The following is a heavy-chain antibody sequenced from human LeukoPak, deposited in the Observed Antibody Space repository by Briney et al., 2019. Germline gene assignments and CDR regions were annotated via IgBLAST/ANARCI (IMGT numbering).Heavy chain of an antibody. CDR1: GFTFSSYG. D-gene: IGHD3-10*02. CDR2: LSNTGNI. J-gene: IGHJ4*02. Sequence: GGSLRLSCAASGFTFSSYGMNWVRRAPGKGLEWLSYLSNTGNIHYAQSVKGRFTISRDNVKSSLYLQMDGLRAEDTAVYYCAGRGDSPMIGDHWGQGILVTVAS. CDR3: AGRGDSPMIGDH. V-gene: IGHV3-48*01.